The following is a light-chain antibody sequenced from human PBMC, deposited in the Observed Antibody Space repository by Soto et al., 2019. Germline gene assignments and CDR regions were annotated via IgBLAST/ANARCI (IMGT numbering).Light chain of an antibody. CDR1: QSVGSN. CDR3: QQYNNWPPWT. CDR2: GAS. Sequence: EIVMTQSPATLSVSPGERVTLSCRASQSVGSNLAWYQHKPGQAPRLLISGASTRATAIPARFSGTGSGTEFTLTIRGLQSEDFAVYYCQQYNNWPPWTVGQGTKVEIK. V-gene: IGKV3-15*01. J-gene: IGKJ1*01.